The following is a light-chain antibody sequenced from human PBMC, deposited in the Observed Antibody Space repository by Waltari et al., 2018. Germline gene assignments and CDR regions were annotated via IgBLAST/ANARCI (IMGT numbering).Light chain of an antibody. J-gene: IGKJ2*01. Sequence: EIQMTQSPSSLSASVGERVTISCRASQSISTYLKWYQQKPGKAPKLLVYAASNLQSGVPSRFSGGGSGTDFTLTIRSLQPEDFATYDCQQYDSYVYTFGQGTKLEIK. CDR3: QQYDSYVYT. V-gene: IGKV1-39*01. CDR1: QSISTY. CDR2: AAS.